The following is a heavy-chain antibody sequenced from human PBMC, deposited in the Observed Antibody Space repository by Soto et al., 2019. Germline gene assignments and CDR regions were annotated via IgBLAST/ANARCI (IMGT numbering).Heavy chain of an antibody. CDR2: ISGSGGST. CDR1: GFTFSSYA. Sequence: GGSLRLSCAASGFTFSSYAMSWVRQAPGKGLEWVSAISGSGGSTYYADSVKGRFTISRDNSKNTLYLQMNSLRAEDTAVYYCAKLARFGELLSRYFDYWGQGTLVTVSS. V-gene: IGHV3-23*01. CDR3: AKLARFGELLSRYFDY. J-gene: IGHJ4*02. D-gene: IGHD3-10*01.